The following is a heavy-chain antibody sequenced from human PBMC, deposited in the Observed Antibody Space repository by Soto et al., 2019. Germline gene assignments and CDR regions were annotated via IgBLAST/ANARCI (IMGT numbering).Heavy chain of an antibody. J-gene: IGHJ5*02. V-gene: IGHV3-30-3*01. CDR3: ARGNGYSSSQNWFDP. Sequence: QVQLVESGGGVVQPGRSLRLSCAASGFTFSSYAMHWVRQAPGKGLEWVAVISYDGSNKYYADSVKGRFTISRDNSKNTLYLQMNSLRAEDTAVYYCARGNGYSSSQNWFDPWGQGTLVTVSS. CDR1: GFTFSSYA. D-gene: IGHD6-13*01. CDR2: ISYDGSNK.